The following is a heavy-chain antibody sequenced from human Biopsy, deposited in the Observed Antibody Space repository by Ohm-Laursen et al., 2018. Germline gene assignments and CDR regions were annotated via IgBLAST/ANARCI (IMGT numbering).Heavy chain of an antibody. CDR1: GGSISSDY. CDR3: ARLYRLDDYWNDDPPDAFDA. V-gene: IGHV4-59*01. D-gene: IGHD3-3*01. Sequence: SETLSLTCIVSGGSISSDYWSWIRQSPGKGLEWIGYISNRGSTNYNPSLRGRVTISVDTSKNQFSLKLSSVTAADTAVFFCARLYRLDDYWNDDPPDAFDAWGQGTRVTVSS. J-gene: IGHJ3*01. CDR2: ISNRGST.